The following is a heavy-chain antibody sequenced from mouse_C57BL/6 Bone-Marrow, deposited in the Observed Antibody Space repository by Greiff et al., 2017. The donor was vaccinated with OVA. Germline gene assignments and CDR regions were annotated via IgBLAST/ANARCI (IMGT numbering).Heavy chain of an antibody. CDR3: ARHEYYGSSPAWFAY. V-gene: IGHV5-6*01. D-gene: IGHD1-1*01. J-gene: IGHJ3*01. Sequence: EVMLVESGGDLVKPGGSLKLSCAASGFTFSSYGMSWVRQTPDKRLEWVATISSGGSYTSYPDSVKGRFTISRDNAKNTLYLQMSSLKSEDTAMYYCARHEYYGSSPAWFAYWGQGTLVTVSA. CDR1: GFTFSSYG. CDR2: ISSGGSYT.